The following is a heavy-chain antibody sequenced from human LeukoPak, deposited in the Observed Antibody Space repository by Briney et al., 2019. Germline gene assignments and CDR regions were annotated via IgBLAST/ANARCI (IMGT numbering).Heavy chain of an antibody. J-gene: IGHJ4*02. CDR2: IYISGTT. Sequence: SETLSLSCTVSGCSTSSYFWSWIRQPAGKGRVGMGRIYISGTTNYNHSLKSRATMSMDTPKNQFFLRLNSVTAADAAVYYCARGIPIASAWYYFDLWGQGTLVTASS. CDR3: ARGIPIASAWYYFDL. V-gene: IGHV4-4*07. CDR1: GCSTSSYF. D-gene: IGHD6-19*01.